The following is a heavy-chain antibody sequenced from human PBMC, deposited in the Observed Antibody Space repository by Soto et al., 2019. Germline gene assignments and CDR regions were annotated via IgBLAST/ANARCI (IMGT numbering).Heavy chain of an antibody. CDR3: AKPFNTGWTRPDY. Sequence: EVQLLESGGGLVQPGGSLRLSCAASGFTFSTFAMTGVRKPPGKGLEWVSAISGSGGSTYYAGSVKGRFTISRDNSKNTLYLQMNSLRAEDTAVYYCAKPFNTGWTRPDYWGQGTLVTVSS. CDR1: GFTFSTFA. V-gene: IGHV3-23*01. J-gene: IGHJ4*02. D-gene: IGHD6-19*01. CDR2: ISGSGGST.